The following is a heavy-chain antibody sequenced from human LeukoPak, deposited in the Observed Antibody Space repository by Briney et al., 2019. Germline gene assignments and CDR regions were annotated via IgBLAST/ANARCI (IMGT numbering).Heavy chain of an antibody. Sequence: SETLSLTCAVYGGSFSGYYWSWIRQPPGKGLEWIGEINHSGSTNYNPSLKSRVTISVDTSKNQFSLKLSSVTAADMAVYYCARSRSRPLLPPLPKSQYYFDYWGQGTLVTVSS. V-gene: IGHV4-34*01. J-gene: IGHJ4*02. CDR3: ARSRSRPLLPPLPKSQYYFDY. CDR2: INHSGST. D-gene: IGHD2-21*01. CDR1: GGSFSGYY.